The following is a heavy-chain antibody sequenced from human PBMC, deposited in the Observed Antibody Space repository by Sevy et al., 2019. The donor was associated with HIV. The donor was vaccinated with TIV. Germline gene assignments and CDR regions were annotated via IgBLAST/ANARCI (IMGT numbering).Heavy chain of an antibody. V-gene: IGHV3-33*01. J-gene: IGHJ4*02. CDR2: IWYDGSNK. CDR1: GFTFSSYG. D-gene: IGHD3-3*01. Sequence: GGSLRLSCAASGFTFSSYGMHWVRQAPGKGLEWVAVIWYDGSNKYYADSVKGRFTISRDNSKNTLYLQMNSLRAEDTAVYYCARDGFNDDFWGGDPDYWGQGTLVTVSS. CDR3: ARDGFNDDFWGGDPDY.